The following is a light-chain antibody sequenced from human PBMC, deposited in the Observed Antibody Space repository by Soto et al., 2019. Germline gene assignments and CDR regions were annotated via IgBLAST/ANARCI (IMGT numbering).Light chain of an antibody. V-gene: IGLV2-14*03. CDR1: SSDVGTHNF. CDR2: DVS. J-gene: IGLJ1*01. CDR3: SSFPTTNTYV. Sequence: QSVLTQPASVSGSPGQSIAMSCTGTSSDVGTHNFVSWYQQHPGKAPKLIIYDVSNRPSGVSDRFFGSKSGNTASLTISGLQAEDEADYYCSSFPTTNTYVFGTGTKVTV.